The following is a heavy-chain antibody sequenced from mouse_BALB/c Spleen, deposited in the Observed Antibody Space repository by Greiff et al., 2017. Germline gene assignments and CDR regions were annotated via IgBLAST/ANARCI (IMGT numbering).Heavy chain of an antibody. CDR2: INPSTGYT. V-gene: IGHV1-7*01. D-gene: IGHD1-1*01. CDR1: GYTFTSYW. Sequence: VQLQQSGAELAKPGASVKMSCKASGYTFTSYWMHWVKQRPGQGLEWIGYINPSTGYTEYNQKFKDKATLTADKSSSTAYMQLSSLTSEDSAVYYCARMKDYGSSYFAYWGQGTLVTVSA. CDR3: ARMKDYGSSYFAY. J-gene: IGHJ3*01.